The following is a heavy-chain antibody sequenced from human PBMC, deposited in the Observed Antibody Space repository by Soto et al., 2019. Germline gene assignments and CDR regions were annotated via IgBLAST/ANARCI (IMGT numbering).Heavy chain of an antibody. V-gene: IGHV3-21*01. CDR3: AREADDSHVY. CDR1: GFTFSYYT. J-gene: IGHJ4*02. D-gene: IGHD3-22*01. CDR2: IRSDGNDK. Sequence: EVQLVESGGGLVKPGGSLRLSCAASGFTFSYYTMTWVRQAPGKGLEWVSSIRSDGNDKYYADSVKGRFTIARDNAKKSLYLHLNTLRADDTAVYYCAREADDSHVYWGQGTLVTVSS.